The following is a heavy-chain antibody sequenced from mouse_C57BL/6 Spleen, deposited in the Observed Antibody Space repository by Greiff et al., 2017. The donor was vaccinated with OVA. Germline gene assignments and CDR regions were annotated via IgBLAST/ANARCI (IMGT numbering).Heavy chain of an antibody. Sequence: VQLQQPGAELVRPGSSVKLSCKASGYTFTSYWMHWVKQRPIQGLEWIGNIDPSDSETHYNQKFKDKATLTVDKSSSTAYMPLSSLPSEDSAVYYCAREFYYYYGSRGAMDYWGQGTSVTVSS. D-gene: IGHD1-1*01. CDR1: GYTFTSYW. CDR3: AREFYYYYGSRGAMDY. V-gene: IGHV1-52*01. J-gene: IGHJ4*01. CDR2: IDPSDSET.